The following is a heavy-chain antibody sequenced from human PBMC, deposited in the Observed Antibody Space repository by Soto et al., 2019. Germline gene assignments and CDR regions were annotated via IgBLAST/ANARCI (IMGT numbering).Heavy chain of an antibody. J-gene: IGHJ4*02. V-gene: IGHV3-64D*06. CDR3: VKAFYGPDY. CDR1: GFPFSSYP. D-gene: IGHD3-16*01. Sequence: PGGSLRLSSSASGFPFSSYPMHWVRQAPGKGLEYVSAISSNGGSTYNADSVKGRFTITRDNAKNTLYLQKSSLRAEDTAVYYCVKAFYGPDYWGQGTLVTVSS. CDR2: ISSNGGST.